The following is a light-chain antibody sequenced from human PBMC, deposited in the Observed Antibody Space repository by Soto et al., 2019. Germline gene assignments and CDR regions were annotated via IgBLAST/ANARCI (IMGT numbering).Light chain of an antibody. Sequence: DIQMTQSPSTLSASVGDRVTITCRASQTISNYLTWYQQRPGKAPKLLIYRSSILQNGVPSRFSGSGSGTEFTLTISSLQPDDFATYNCQQYYIYATFGQVTRVEI. CDR3: QQYYIYAT. CDR2: RSS. CDR1: QTISNY. J-gene: IGKJ1*01. V-gene: IGKV1-5*03.